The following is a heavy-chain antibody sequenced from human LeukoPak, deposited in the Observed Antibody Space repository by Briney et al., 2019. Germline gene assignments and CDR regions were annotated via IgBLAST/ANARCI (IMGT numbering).Heavy chain of an antibody. J-gene: IGHJ6*03. CDR3: ARGPQGSGSAPYYYYYYMDV. V-gene: IGHV1-2*02. CDR1: GYTFTGYY. CDR2: INPNSGGT. D-gene: IGHD3-10*01. Sequence: GASVKVSCKASGYTFTGYYMHRVRQAPGQGLEWMGWINPNSGGTNYAQKFQGRVTMTRDTSISTAYMELSRLRSDDTAVYYCARGPQGSGSAPYYYYYYMDVWGKGTTVTVSS.